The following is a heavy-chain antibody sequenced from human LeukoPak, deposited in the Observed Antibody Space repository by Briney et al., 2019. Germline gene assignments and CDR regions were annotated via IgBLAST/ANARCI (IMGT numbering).Heavy chain of an antibody. J-gene: IGHJ3*02. D-gene: IGHD5-12*01. CDR1: GFTFSSYA. CDR3: AKAKAEYSGYDFDAFDI. Sequence: PGGSLRLSCAASGFTFSSYAMSWVRQASGKGLEWVSAISGSGGSTYYADSVKGRFTISRDNSKNTLYLQMNSLRAEDTAVYYCAKAKAEYSGYDFDAFDIWGQGTMVTVSS. V-gene: IGHV3-23*01. CDR2: ISGSGGST.